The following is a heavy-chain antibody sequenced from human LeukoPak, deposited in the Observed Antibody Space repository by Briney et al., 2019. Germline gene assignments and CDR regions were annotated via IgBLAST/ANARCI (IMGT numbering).Heavy chain of an antibody. D-gene: IGHD4-23*01. Sequence: GASVKVSCKASGYTFTSYDINWVRQATGQGLEWMGWMNPNSGNTGYAQKFQGRVTLTWNTSISTAYMELSSLRSEDTAVYYCARGDYGANSWYFDLWGRGTLVTVSS. J-gene: IGHJ2*01. CDR3: ARGDYGANSWYFDL. CDR1: GYTFTSYD. V-gene: IGHV1-8*03. CDR2: MNPNSGNT.